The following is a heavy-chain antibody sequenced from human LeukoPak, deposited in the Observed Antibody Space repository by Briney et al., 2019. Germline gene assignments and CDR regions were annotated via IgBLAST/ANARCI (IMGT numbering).Heavy chain of an antibody. Sequence: SETLSLTCTVSGGSISSSSYYWGWIRQPPGKGLEWIGSIYYSGSTYYNPSLKSRVTISVDMSNNQFSLRMSSVTAADTAEYYCARSWQQFSDYWGQGTLVTVSS. V-gene: IGHV4-39*01. CDR2: IYYSGST. CDR1: GGSISSSSYY. D-gene: IGHD5-24*01. J-gene: IGHJ4*02. CDR3: ARSWQQFSDY.